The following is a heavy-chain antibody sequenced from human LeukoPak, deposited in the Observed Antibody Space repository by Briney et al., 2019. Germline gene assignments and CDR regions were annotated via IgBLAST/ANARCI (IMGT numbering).Heavy chain of an antibody. CDR1: GFTFSSYS. J-gene: IGHJ6*03. V-gene: IGHV3-48*01. CDR2: ISSSSSTI. CDR3: TRWGRAGYYYYYYMDV. Sequence: GGSLRLSCAASGFTFSSYSMNWVRQAPGKGLEWVSYISSSSSTIYYADSVKGRFTISRDNAKNSLYLQMNSLKTEDTAVYYCTRWGRAGYYYYYYMDVWGKGTTVTVSS. D-gene: IGHD7-27*01.